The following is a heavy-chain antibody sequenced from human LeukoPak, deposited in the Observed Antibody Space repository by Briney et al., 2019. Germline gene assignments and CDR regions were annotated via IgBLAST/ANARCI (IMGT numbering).Heavy chain of an antibody. CDR2: IYSLGTT. J-gene: IGHJ4*02. CDR3: AREKGVAGAYYFDY. CDR1: GLTVSSSY. V-gene: IGHV3-53*01. Sequence: PGGSLRLSCVASGLTVSSSYMSWVRQAPGKGPEWVSVIYSLGTTYYADSVKGRFTISRDYSRNTLYLQMNSLRAEDTAVYYCAREKGVAGAYYFDYWGQGTLVTVSS. D-gene: IGHD6-19*01.